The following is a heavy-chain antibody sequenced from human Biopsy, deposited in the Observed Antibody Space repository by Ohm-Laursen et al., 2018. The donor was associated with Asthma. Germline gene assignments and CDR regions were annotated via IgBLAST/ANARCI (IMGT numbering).Heavy chain of an antibody. CDR2: ISYDGNHK. D-gene: IGHD6-19*01. Sequence: SLRLSCAASGFVFRSFGMHWVRQAPGKGLEWVAVISYDGNHKFYEDSVRGRFTISRDFYKNTLYLQMDSLRAEDTAVYYCARGDSSGWSHYYFDYWGQGTLVTVSS. CDR1: GFVFRSFG. J-gene: IGHJ4*02. V-gene: IGHV3-30*03. CDR3: ARGDSSGWSHYYFDY.